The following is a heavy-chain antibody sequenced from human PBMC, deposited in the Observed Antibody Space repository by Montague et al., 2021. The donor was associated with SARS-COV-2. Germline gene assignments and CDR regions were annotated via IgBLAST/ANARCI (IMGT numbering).Heavy chain of an antibody. D-gene: IGHD2-2*01. CDR3: ARPSCSSTSCYGPLGY. V-gene: IGHV4-34*01. J-gene: IGHJ4*02. CDR1: GESFSGYY. Sequence: SETLSLICAAYGESFSGYYWSWIRQPPGKGLEWIGEINHSGSTNSNPSLKSRLTISVDTSKNQFSLKLSSVTAADTAVYYCARPSCSSTSCYGPLGYWGQGTLVTVSS. CDR2: INHSGST.